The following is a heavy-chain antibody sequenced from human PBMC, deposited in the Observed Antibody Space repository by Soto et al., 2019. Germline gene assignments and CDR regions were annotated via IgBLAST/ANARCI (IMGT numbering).Heavy chain of an antibody. CDR2: IYYSGST. CDR3: ARPFYGGKLNDQAFDI. CDR1: GGSISRSSYY. D-gene: IGHD4-17*01. Sequence: SETLSLTCTVSGGSISRSSYYWVLIRQPPGKGLEWIGSIYYSGSTYYNPSLKSRVTISVDTSKNQFSLKLSSVTAADTAVYYCARPFYGGKLNDQAFDIWGQGTMVTVS. V-gene: IGHV4-39*01. J-gene: IGHJ3*02.